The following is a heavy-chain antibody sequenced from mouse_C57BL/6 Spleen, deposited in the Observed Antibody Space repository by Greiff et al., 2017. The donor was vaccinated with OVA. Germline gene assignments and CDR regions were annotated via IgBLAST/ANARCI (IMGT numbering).Heavy chain of an antibody. CDR1: GYTFTSYW. CDR3: AREVRSLRLRGFAY. J-gene: IGHJ3*01. D-gene: IGHD3-2*02. V-gene: IGHV1-69*01. CDR2: IDPSDSYT. Sequence: QVQLQQPGAELVMPGASVKLSCKASGYTFTSYWMHWVKQRPGQGLEWIGEIDPSDSYTNYNQKFKGKSTLTVDKSSSTAYMQLSSLTSEDSAVYYCAREVRSLRLRGFAYWGQGTLVTVSA.